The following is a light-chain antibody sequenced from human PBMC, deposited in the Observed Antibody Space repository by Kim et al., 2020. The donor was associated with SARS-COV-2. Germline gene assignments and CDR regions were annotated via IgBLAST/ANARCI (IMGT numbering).Light chain of an antibody. CDR2: DVT. J-gene: IGLJ3*02. CDR3: SSYTSSSTWV. CDR1: SSDVGGYNY. V-gene: IGLV2-14*03. Sequence: GQSITISCTGTSSDVGGYNYVSWYQQHPGKAPKLMIYDVTKWPSGVSSRFSGSKSGNTASLTISGLQAEDEADYYCSSYTSSSTWVFGGGTKVTVL.